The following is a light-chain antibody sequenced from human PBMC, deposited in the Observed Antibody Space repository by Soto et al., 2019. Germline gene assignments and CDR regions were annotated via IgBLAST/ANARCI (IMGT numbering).Light chain of an antibody. CDR2: GAS. J-gene: IGKJ1*01. CDR1: QNINTF. CDR3: QQGYSPPRT. Sequence: DIQMTQSPSSLSASVGDRVTITCRASQNINTFLNWYQQKPEKAPKLLIYGASTLQSGVPPRFSGSGSGTDFTLTISSLQPEDFALYYCQQGYSPPRTFGQGNNVEIK. V-gene: IGKV1-39*01.